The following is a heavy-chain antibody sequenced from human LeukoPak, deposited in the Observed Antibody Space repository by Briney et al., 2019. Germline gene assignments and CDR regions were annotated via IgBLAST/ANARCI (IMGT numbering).Heavy chain of an antibody. J-gene: IGHJ2*01. V-gene: IGHV4-39*07. CDR2: IYYSGST. CDR1: GDSISSSSSY. D-gene: IGHD6-13*01. Sequence: PSETLSLTCTVSGDSISSSSSYWGWIRQPPGKGLEWIGSIYYSGSTYYNTSLKSRVTISVDTSKNQFSLKLSSVTAADTAVYYCARLTSSWYQDWYFDLWGRGTLVTVSS. CDR3: ARLTSSWYQDWYFDL.